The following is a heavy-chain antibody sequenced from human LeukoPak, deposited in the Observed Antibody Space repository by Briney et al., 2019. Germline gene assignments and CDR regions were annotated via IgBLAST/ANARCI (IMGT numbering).Heavy chain of an antibody. D-gene: IGHD3-22*01. V-gene: IGHV1-2*02. Sequence: ASVKVSCKASGYTFTGYYMHWVRQAPGQGLEWMGWINPNSGGTNYAQKFQGRVTMTRDTSISTAYMELSRLRSDDTAVYYCARDPGDYDSSGEYDYWGQGTLVTVSS. CDR3: ARDPGDYDSSGEYDY. CDR1: GYTFTGYY. J-gene: IGHJ4*02. CDR2: INPNSGGT.